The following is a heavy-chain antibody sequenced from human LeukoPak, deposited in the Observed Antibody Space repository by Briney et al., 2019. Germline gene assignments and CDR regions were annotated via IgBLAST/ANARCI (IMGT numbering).Heavy chain of an antibody. Sequence: GGSLRLSCAASGFTFNTYWMHWVRQAPGKGLVWVSRIRSDGSSTSYADSVRGRFTISRDNAKNTLYLQMNSLRAEDTAVYYCAGVLGVRDLASFDYWGQGTPVTVSS. CDR2: IRSDGSST. V-gene: IGHV3-74*01. CDR1: GFTFNTYW. J-gene: IGHJ4*02. CDR3: AGVLGVRDLASFDY. D-gene: IGHD3-10*01.